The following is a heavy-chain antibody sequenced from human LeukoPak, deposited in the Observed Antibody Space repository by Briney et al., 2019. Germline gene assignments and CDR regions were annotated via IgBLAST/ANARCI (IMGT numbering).Heavy chain of an antibody. V-gene: IGHV4-59*01. D-gene: IGHD6-6*01. CDR2: IYYSGST. Sequence: SETLSPTCTASGGSISSYYWSWIRQPPGKGLEWIGYIYYSGSTNYNPSLKSRVTISVDTSKNQFSLKLSSVTAADTAVYYCARTLSEYSSSSLGYWGQGTLVTVSS. J-gene: IGHJ4*02. CDR3: ARTLSEYSSSSLGY. CDR1: GGSISSYY.